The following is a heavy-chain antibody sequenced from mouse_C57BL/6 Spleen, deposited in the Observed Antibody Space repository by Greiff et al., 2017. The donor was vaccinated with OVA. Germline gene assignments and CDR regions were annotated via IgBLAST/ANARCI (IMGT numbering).Heavy chain of an antibody. D-gene: IGHD1-1*01. Sequence: VQLQQSGTVLARPGASVKMSCKPSGYTFTSYWMHWVKQRPGQGLEWIGAIYPGNSDTSYNQKFKGKAKLTAVTSASTAYMELSSLTNEDSAVYYCTRDDYYGSSANYWGQGTTLTVSS. CDR1: GYTFTSYW. J-gene: IGHJ2*01. CDR2: IYPGNSDT. CDR3: TRDDYYGSSANY. V-gene: IGHV1-5*01.